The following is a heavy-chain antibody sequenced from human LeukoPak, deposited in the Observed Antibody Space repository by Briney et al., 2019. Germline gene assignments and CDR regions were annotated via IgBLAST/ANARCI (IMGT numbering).Heavy chain of an antibody. D-gene: IGHD6-19*01. CDR1: GFTFRSHW. Sequence: PGGSLRLSCAASGFTFRSHWMHWVRQAPGKGLIWVSRIDGDESATYYGDSVKGRFTISRDNAKNTLYLQMNSLRVEDTAVYYCAKDTGYTSGRLDYWGQGNLVTVSS. J-gene: IGHJ4*02. CDR3: AKDTGYTSGRLDY. V-gene: IGHV3-74*01. CDR2: IDGDESAT.